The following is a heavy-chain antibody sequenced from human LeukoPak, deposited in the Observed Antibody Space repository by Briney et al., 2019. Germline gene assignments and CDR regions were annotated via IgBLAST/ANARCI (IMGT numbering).Heavy chain of an antibody. V-gene: IGHV3-23*01. CDR3: AKRRPTGNYFDY. CDR1: GFTFKNFG. D-gene: IGHD2-8*02. CDR2: VSGSGRIT. Sequence: GGSLRLSCEGSGFTFKNFGMRWIRQAPGKGLEWVPEVSGSGRITDYADSVKGRFAISRDNSKNALYLQMNNLGVEDTAIYYCAKRRPTGNYFDYWGQGTLVTVSA. J-gene: IGHJ4*02.